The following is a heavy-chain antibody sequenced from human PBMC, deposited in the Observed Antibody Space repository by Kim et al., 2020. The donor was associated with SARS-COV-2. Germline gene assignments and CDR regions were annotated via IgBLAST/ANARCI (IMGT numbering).Heavy chain of an antibody. CDR1: GFTFSSYS. J-gene: IGHJ3*02. Sequence: GGSLRLSCAASGFTFSSYSMNWVRQAPGKGLEWVSSISSSSSYIYYADSVKGRFTISRDNAKNSLYLQMNSLRAEDTAVYYCARGRFDYCGGDCSLDAFDIWGQGTMVTVSS. CDR3: ARGRFDYCGGDCSLDAFDI. D-gene: IGHD2-21*02. V-gene: IGHV3-21*01. CDR2: ISSSSSYI.